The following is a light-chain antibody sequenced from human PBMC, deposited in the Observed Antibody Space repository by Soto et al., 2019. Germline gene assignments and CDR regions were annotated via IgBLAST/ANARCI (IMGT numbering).Light chain of an antibody. Sequence: QSALTQPPSASGSPGQSVTISCTGTSSDVGGYNYVSWYQQHPGKAPKLMIYEVSKRPSGVPDRFSGSKSGNTASLTVSGLQAEDEADYYCSSYADNTWVFGGGTKLTVL. V-gene: IGLV2-8*01. CDR1: SSDVGGYNY. CDR2: EVS. J-gene: IGLJ3*02. CDR3: SSYADNTWV.